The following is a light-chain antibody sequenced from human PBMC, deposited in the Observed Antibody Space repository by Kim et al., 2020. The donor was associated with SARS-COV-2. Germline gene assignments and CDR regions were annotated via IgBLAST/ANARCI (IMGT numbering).Light chain of an antibody. CDR1: KLGDKY. V-gene: IGLV3-1*01. CDR3: QAWDSSTAF. CDR2: QDS. J-gene: IGLJ2*01. Sequence: VSPGQTASISCSGDKLGDKYACWYQQKPGQSPVLVIYQDSKRPSGIPERFSGSNSGNTATLTISGTQAMDEADYYCQAWDSSTAFFGGGTQLTVL.